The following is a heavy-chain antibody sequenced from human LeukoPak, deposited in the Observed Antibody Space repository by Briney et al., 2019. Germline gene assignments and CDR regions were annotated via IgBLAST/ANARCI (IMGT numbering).Heavy chain of an antibody. CDR2: INPSGGST. CDR1: GYTFTIYY. Sequence: ASMKVSCTASGYTFTIYYMHWVRQAPGQGLEWMGIINPSGGSTSYAQKFQGRVTMTRDTSTSTVYMELSSLRSEDTAVYYCARDPVSGWPYYFDYWGQGTLVTVSS. CDR3: ARDPVSGWPYYFDY. J-gene: IGHJ4*02. V-gene: IGHV1-46*01. D-gene: IGHD6-19*01.